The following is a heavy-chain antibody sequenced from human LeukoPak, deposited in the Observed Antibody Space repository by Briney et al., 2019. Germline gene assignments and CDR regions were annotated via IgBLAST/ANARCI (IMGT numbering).Heavy chain of an antibody. V-gene: IGHV3-21*01. CDR2: ISTSSTYI. J-gene: IGHJ4*02. CDR1: GFTFSKYG. D-gene: IGHD1-26*01. CDR3: ARAKTSGSYLYDY. Sequence: GGSLRLSCAASGFTFSKYGMNWVRQAPGKGLEWVSSISTSSTYIYYADSMKGRFTVSRDNAKKSLYLQMSSLRAEGTAVYYCARAKTSGSYLYDYWGQGTLVTVSS.